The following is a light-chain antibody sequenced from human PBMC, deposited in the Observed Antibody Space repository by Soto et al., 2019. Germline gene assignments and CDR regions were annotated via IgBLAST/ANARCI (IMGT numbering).Light chain of an antibody. CDR1: QSVSSH. CDR3: QQYYDWPT. CDR2: DAS. V-gene: IGKV3D-15*01. Sequence: DIGLTQSPGSLSLSPGERGTLXCRASQSVSSHLAWYQQRTGEARRPLIYDASNRDTGVTARFSGSGYGQDFNITISSLQSEDFAVYVCQQYYDWPTFGQGTKVDI. J-gene: IGKJ1*01.